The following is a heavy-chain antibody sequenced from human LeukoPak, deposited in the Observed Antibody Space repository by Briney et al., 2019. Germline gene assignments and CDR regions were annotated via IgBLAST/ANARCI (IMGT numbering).Heavy chain of an antibody. CDR2: LSSSGGLT. J-gene: IGHJ4*02. D-gene: IGHD1-26*01. Sequence: GGSLRLSCAASGFTFSNYAMTWVRQASGKGLEWVSTLSSSGGLTYSADSVKGQFTISRDNSKNTLYLEMDRLRAEDTAIYYCAKHTQYTGTSYAIDYWGQGTLVSVSS. V-gene: IGHV3-23*01. CDR3: AKHTQYTGTSYAIDY. CDR1: GFTFSNYA.